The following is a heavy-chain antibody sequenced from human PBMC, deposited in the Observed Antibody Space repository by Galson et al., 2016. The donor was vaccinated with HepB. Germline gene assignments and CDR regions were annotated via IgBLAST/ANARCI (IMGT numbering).Heavy chain of an antibody. V-gene: IGHV3-49*03. CDR2: IRSKDYTGTP. CDR3: TTHSGYDYSPGY. CDR1: GFTFGDYA. Sequence: SLRLSCAASGFTFGDYAVSWFRQAPGKGLEWVGFIRSKDYTGTPQYAASVKGRFTISRDDSKSIAYVQMNSLKTEDTATYYCTTHSGYDYSPGYWGQGTPVTVSS. J-gene: IGHJ4*02. D-gene: IGHD5-12*01.